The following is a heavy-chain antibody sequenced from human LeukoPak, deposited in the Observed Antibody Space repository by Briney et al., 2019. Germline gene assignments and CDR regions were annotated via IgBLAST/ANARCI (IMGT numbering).Heavy chain of an antibody. D-gene: IGHD4-17*01. CDR1: GGSISSGGYY. J-gene: IGHJ6*02. V-gene: IGHV4-39*07. CDR3: AADLRGYGDYHHYYYYGMDV. CDR2: IYYGGNT. Sequence: ETLSLTCTVSGGSISSGGYYWGWIRQPPGKGLEWIGTIYYGGNTFYNPSLESRVTISLDTSKKQYSLKLRSVTAADTAVYYCAADLRGYGDYHHYYYYGMDVWGQGTTVTVSS.